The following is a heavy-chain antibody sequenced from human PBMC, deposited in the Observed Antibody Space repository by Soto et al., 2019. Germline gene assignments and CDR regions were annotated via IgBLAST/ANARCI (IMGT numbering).Heavy chain of an antibody. CDR3: ARDKSPYSSGWHNRHFDS. CDR1: GFTFSSYA. CDR2: LSSDGSNK. D-gene: IGHD6-19*01. V-gene: IGHV3-30-3*01. J-gene: IGHJ5*01. Sequence: QVQLVESGGGVVQPGRSLRLSCAASGFTFSSYAMHWVRQAPGKGLEWVAVLSSDGSNKYYADSVKGRFPISRDNSKNTLYLQMNSLRAADTAVSSCARDKSPYSSGWHNRHFDSWGQGTLVTVSS.